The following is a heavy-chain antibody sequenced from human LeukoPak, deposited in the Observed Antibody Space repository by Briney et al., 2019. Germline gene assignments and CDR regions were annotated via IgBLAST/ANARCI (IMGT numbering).Heavy chain of an antibody. CDR2: IKSKGDDETT. J-gene: IGHJ4*02. CDR1: GPRFTNAW. Sequence: PGGSLRLSCAASGPRFTNAWMNWVRQAPGKGLEWVGRIKSKGDDETTDYAAPVKGRFTMSRDDTKATLYLQMNSLKDEDTAAYYCTTDLGLTMIRGVIVYWGQGTLVTVSS. D-gene: IGHD3-10*01. CDR3: TTDLGLTMIRGVIVY. V-gene: IGHV3-15*01.